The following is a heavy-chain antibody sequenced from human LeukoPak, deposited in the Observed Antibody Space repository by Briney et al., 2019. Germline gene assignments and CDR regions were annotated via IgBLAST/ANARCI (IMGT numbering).Heavy chain of an antibody. CDR1: GGSISSYY. CDR2: IYYSGST. V-gene: IGHV4-59*01. J-gene: IGHJ4*02. Sequence: SQTLSLTCTVSGGSISSYYWSWIRQPPGKGLEWIGYIYYSGSTNYNPSLKTRVTISVDTSKNQISLKLSSVTAADTAVYYCARGDLPFDYWGQGTLVTVSS. CDR3: ARGDLPFDY. D-gene: IGHD3/OR15-3a*01.